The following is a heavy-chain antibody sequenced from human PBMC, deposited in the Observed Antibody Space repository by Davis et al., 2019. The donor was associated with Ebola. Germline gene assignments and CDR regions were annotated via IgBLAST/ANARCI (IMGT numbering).Heavy chain of an antibody. V-gene: IGHV4-34*01. CDR2: IPPSGST. J-gene: IGHJ4*02. D-gene: IGHD3-22*01. CDR1: GGSFSGYS. CDR3: ARPTYYYDSSGYYSH. Sequence: SETLSLTCAVYGGSFSGYSWSWIRQSPGKGLEWIGDIPPSGSTNYNTSLKSRVSMSVDTSKNQFSLKLSSVTAADTAVYYCARPTYYYDSSGYYSHWGQGTLVTVSS.